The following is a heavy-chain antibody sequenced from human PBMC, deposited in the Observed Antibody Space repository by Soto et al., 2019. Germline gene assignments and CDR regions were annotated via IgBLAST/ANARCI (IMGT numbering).Heavy chain of an antibody. Sequence: PGESLKISCKGSGYSFTSYWIGWVRHMPGKGLEWMGIIYPGDSDTRYSPSFQGQVTISADKSISTAYLQWSSLKASDTAMYYCARLTAAIYYYYGMDVWGQGTTVTVSS. CDR1: GYSFTSYW. CDR2: IYPGDSDT. J-gene: IGHJ6*02. V-gene: IGHV5-51*01. D-gene: IGHD2-2*02. CDR3: ARLTAAIYYYYGMDV.